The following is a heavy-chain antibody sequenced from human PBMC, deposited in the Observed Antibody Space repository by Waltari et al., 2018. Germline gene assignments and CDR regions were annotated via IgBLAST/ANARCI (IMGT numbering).Heavy chain of an antibody. CDR2: ISGSGEST. V-gene: IGHV3-23*01. Sequence: EVQLLESGGTLVQPGGSLRVSCAASGVLFRSNAFSWVRQAPGKGLEWVSSISGSGESTYYAESVKGQFTISRDNSKHTVFLQMDNLRVDDTAVYYCARDPLNDYGGWDDYWGQGTLVTVSS. J-gene: IGHJ4*02. D-gene: IGHD4-17*01. CDR1: GVLFRSNA. CDR3: ARDPLNDYGGWDDY.